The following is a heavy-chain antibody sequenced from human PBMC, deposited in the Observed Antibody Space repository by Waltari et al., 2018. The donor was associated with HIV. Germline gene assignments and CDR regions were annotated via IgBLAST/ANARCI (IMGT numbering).Heavy chain of an antibody. Sequence: EVQLVESGGDLVQPGGSLRLSCSASGFTFDNYAMHWVRQAPGKGLEWVSGISWGSRNIAYADSVKGRFTISRDNAKNSLYLRMNSLRPEDTAFYYCARGPMYKWFDPWGQGTLVTVSS. CDR1: GFTFDNYA. CDR3: ARGPMYKWFDP. D-gene: IGHD3-10*02. J-gene: IGHJ5*02. V-gene: IGHV3-9*01. CDR2: ISWGSRNI.